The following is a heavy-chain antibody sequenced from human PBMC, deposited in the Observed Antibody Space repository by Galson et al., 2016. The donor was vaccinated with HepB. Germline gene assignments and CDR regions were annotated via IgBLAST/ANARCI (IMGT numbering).Heavy chain of an antibody. CDR1: GASFNGYY. V-gene: IGHV4-34*01. CDR3: ARGFGVLPSAAFDY. D-gene: IGHD2-2*01. Sequence: ETLSLTCAVYGASFNGYYWTWIRQPPGKGLEWIGEITHSGSTNYNSSLESRVTISIDNSKNHFSLTLRSVTAADTAVYYCARGFGVLPSAAFDYWGQGALVTVSS. CDR2: ITHSGST. J-gene: IGHJ4*02.